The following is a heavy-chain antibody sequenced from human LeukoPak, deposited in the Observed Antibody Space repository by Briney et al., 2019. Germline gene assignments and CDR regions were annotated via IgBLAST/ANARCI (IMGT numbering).Heavy chain of an antibody. CDR2: IYYSGST. J-gene: IGHJ4*02. Sequence: SETLSLTCTVSGGSISSGGYYWSWVRQHPGKGLEWIGYIYYSGSTYYNPSLKSRVTISVDTSKNQFSLKLSSVTAADTAVYYCARAVNIAAGTFDYWGQGTLVTVSS. V-gene: IGHV4-31*03. D-gene: IGHD6-13*01. CDR1: GGSISSGGYY. CDR3: ARAVNIAAGTFDY.